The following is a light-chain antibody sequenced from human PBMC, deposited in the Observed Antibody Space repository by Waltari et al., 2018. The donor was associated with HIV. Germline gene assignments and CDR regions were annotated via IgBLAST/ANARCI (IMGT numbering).Light chain of an antibody. J-gene: IGLJ1*01. CDR2: NTD. V-gene: IGLV1-40*01. Sequence: QSVLTPPPSVSGATGQRVTISRTGSSSNTGANHVHWYQQLPGTAPKLVIYNTDNRPAGVPDRFSGSKSGTSASLAITGLQAEDEAEYYCQSSSGFGTGTKVTVL. CDR3: QSSSG. CDR1: SSNTGANH.